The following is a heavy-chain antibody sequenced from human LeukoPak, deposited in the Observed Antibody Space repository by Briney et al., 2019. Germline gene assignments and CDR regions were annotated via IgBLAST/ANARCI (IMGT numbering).Heavy chain of an antibody. CDR2: FDPEDGET. Sequence: GASVKVSCKVSGYTLTELSMHWVRQAPGKGLEWMGGFDPEDGETIYAQKFQGRVTMTEDTSTDTAYMELSSLRSEDTAVYYCATWSLWFGEQTFDYWGQGTLVTVSS. CDR1: GYTLTELS. CDR3: ATWSLWFGEQTFDY. D-gene: IGHD3-10*01. V-gene: IGHV1-24*01. J-gene: IGHJ4*02.